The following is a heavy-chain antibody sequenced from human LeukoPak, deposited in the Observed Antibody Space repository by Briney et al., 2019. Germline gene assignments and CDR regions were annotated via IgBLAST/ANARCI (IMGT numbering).Heavy chain of an antibody. CDR3: AKDLRKDGIWDIDY. Sequence: GGSLRLSCAASGLTLSTYTTNWVRHAPGKGLEWVSGIYGSGGASFYADSVKGRFTIPRDNSQNTVFLQMDSLRDEDTALYYCAKDLRKDGIWDIDYWGQGTLVTVSS. D-gene: IGHD1-20*01. V-gene: IGHV3-23*01. CDR2: IYGSGGAS. CDR1: GLTLSTYT. J-gene: IGHJ4*02.